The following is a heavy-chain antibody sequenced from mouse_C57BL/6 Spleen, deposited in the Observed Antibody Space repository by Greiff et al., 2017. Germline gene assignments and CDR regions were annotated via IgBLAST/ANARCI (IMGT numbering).Heavy chain of an antibody. CDR1: GYTFTSYW. D-gene: IGHD4-1*01. Sequence: VQLQQSGAELAKPGASVKLSCKASGYTFTSYWMHWVKQRPGQGLEWIGYINPSSGYTKYNQKFKDKATLTADKSSSTAYMQLSSLTYEDSAVYYCATEISWDEAYFDYWGQGTTLTVSS. CDR3: ATEISWDEAYFDY. CDR2: INPSSGYT. J-gene: IGHJ2*01. V-gene: IGHV1-7*01.